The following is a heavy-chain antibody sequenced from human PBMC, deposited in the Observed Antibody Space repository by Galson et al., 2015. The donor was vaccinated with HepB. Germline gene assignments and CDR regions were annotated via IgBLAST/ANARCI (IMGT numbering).Heavy chain of an antibody. V-gene: IGHV1-18*01. Sequence: SVKVSCKASGYTFSSYGISWVRQAPGQGLEWMGWISAYNGNTNYAQKLQGRVTMTTDTSTSTAYMELRSLRSDDTAVYYCARTTDYGGNSDFDYWGQGTLVTVSS. CDR1: GYTFSSYG. CDR2: ISAYNGNT. CDR3: ARTTDYGGNSDFDY. J-gene: IGHJ4*02. D-gene: IGHD4-23*01.